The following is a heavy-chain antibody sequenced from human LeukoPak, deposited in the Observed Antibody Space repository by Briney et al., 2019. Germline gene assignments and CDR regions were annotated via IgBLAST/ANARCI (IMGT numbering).Heavy chain of an antibody. D-gene: IGHD1-26*01. CDR2: IYYSGST. Sequence: SETLSLTCTVSCGSISSSSYYWGWIRQPPGKGLEWIGSIYYSGSTYYNPSLKSRVTISVDTSKNQFSLKLSSVTAADTAVYYCARRSGSYNNWFDPWGQGTLVTVSS. V-gene: IGHV4-39*01. CDR3: ARRSGSYNNWFDP. CDR1: CGSISSSSYY. J-gene: IGHJ5*02.